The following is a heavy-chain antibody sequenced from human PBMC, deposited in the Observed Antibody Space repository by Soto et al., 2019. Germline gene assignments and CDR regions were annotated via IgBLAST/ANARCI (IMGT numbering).Heavy chain of an antibody. J-gene: IGHJ4*02. Sequence: EVQLLESGGGLVQPGGSLRLSYAASRFTFSSYAMRWVRQAPGKGLEWVSAISGSGDSTYYADSVKGRFTVSRDNSKNTLYLQMNSLRAEDTAVYYCARRGSGSYYDYWGQGTLVTVSS. D-gene: IGHD1-26*01. V-gene: IGHV3-23*01. CDR3: ARRGSGSYYDY. CDR1: RFTFSSYA. CDR2: ISGSGDST.